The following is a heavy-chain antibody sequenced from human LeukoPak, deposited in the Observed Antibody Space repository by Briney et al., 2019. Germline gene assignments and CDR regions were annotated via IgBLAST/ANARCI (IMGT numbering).Heavy chain of an antibody. CDR2: IWYGGSNK. J-gene: IGHJ4*02. V-gene: IGHV3-33*08. Sequence: PGGSLRLSCAASGFTFSSYGMHWVRQAPGKGLEWVAVIWYGGSNKYYADSVKGRFTISRDNSKNTLYLQMNSLRAEDTAVYYCARDGFSRYYYFDYWGRGTLVTVSS. D-gene: IGHD5-18*01. CDR1: GFTFSSYG. CDR3: ARDGFSRYYYFDY.